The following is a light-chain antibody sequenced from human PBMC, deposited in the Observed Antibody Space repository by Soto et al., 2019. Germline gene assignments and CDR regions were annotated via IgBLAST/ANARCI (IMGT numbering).Light chain of an antibody. CDR3: QQRSNWPRIT. V-gene: IGKV3-11*01. J-gene: IGKJ5*01. CDR1: QSVSSY. Sequence: EIVLPQSPATLSLSPGATATLSCRASQSVSSYSAWYQQKPGQAPRLLIYDASNRATGIPARFSGSRSWTEVSLTISSLEPEDFAVYYCQQRSNWPRITFGRGTRVEIK. CDR2: DAS.